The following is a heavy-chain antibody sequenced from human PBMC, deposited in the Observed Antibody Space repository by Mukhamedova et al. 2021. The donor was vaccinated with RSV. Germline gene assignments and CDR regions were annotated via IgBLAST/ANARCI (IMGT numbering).Heavy chain of an antibody. Sequence: GEINHSGSTNYNPSLKSRVTISVDTSKNQFSLKLSSVTAADTAVYYCARGRRVRSNNNWFDPWGQGTLVTVSS. V-gene: IGHV4-34*01. J-gene: IGHJ5*02. CDR2: INHSGST. CDR3: ARGRRVRSNNNWFDP. D-gene: IGHD3-10*01.